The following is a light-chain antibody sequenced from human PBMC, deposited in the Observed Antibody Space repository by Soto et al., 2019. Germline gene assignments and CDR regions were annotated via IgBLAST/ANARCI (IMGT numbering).Light chain of an antibody. V-gene: IGKV1-12*01. CDR1: QTISSW. J-gene: IGKJ5*01. CDR2: AAS. CDR3: QQASSFPPT. Sequence: DIQMTQSPSTLSGSVGDRVTITCRASQTISSWLAWYQQKPGKAPKIMIYAASSLQGGVPSRFSGSGSGTEFTLTISSLQPEDFATYYCQQASSFPPTFGQGTRLETK.